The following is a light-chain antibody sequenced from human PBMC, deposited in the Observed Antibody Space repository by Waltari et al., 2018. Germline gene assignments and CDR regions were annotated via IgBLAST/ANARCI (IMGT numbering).Light chain of an antibody. J-gene: IGKJ4*01. Sequence: EIVMTQSPATLSVSPGERATLSCRASQSVRSNLAWYQQKPGQAPRLLIYGASTRATGVPARFSGGGSGTEFTLTISSLQSEDFAVYYCQQYDSWPPGITFGGGTKVEIK. CDR1: QSVRSN. CDR2: GAS. CDR3: QQYDSWPPGIT. V-gene: IGKV3-15*01.